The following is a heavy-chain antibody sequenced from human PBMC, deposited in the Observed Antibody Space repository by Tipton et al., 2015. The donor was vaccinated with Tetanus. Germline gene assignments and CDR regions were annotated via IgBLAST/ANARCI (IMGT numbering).Heavy chain of an antibody. V-gene: IGHV4-59*01. J-gene: IGHJ4*02. D-gene: IGHD3-9*01. Sequence: TLSLTCTVSGGSISSYYWSWIRQPPGKGLEWIGYIYYSGSTNYNPSLKSRVTISVDTSKNQFSLKLSSVTAADTAVYYCARGGLIDDILTGYYSYYFDYWGQGTLVTVSS. CDR1: GGSISSYY. CDR2: IYYSGST. CDR3: ARGGLIDDILTGYYSYYFDY.